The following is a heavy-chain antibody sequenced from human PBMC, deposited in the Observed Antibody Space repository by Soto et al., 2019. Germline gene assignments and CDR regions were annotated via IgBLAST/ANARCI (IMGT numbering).Heavy chain of an antibody. V-gene: IGHV4-31*03. CDR1: GGSISSGGYY. D-gene: IGHD2-15*01. CDR2: IYYSGGT. Sequence: PSETLSLTCTVSGGSISSGGYYWSWIRQHPGKGLEWIGYIYYSGGTYYNPSLKSRVTISVDTSKNQFSLKLSSVTAADTAVYYCARKRYCSGGSCYSWVYYYYYGMDVWGQGTTVTVSS. J-gene: IGHJ6*02. CDR3: ARKRYCSGGSCYSWVYYYYYGMDV.